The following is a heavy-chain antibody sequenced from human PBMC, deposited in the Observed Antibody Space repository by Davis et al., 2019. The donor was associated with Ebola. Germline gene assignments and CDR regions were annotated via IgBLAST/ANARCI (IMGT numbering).Heavy chain of an antibody. J-gene: IGHJ6*02. CDR2: IYYSGST. CDR3: ARHVYDSSGYRSFYYYYGRDV. Sequence: PSETLSLTCTVSGGSISSSSYYWGWISQHPGKGVEWIGSIYYSGSTYYNPSLKSRVTISVDTSKNQFSLKLSSVTAADTAVYYCARHVYDSSGYRSFYYYYGRDVWGQGTTVTVSS. D-gene: IGHD3-22*01. CDR1: GGSISSSSYY. V-gene: IGHV4-39*01.